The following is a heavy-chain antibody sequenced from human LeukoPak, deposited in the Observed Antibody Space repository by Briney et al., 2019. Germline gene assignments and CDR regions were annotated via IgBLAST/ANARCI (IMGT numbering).Heavy chain of an antibody. Sequence: ASVKVSCKASGYTFTSYGISWVRQAPGQGLEWMGWIGAYNGNTNYAQKFQGRVTMTTGTSTSTAYMELRSLRSDDTAIYYCAREDTSGSYSNLDYWGQGTLVTVSS. D-gene: IGHD3-22*01. V-gene: IGHV1-18*01. CDR3: AREDTSGSYSNLDY. CDR1: GYTFTSYG. J-gene: IGHJ4*02. CDR2: IGAYNGNT.